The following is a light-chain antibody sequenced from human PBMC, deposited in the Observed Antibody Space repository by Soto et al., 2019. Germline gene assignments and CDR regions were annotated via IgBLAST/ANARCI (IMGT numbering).Light chain of an antibody. CDR1: QSISSY. Sequence: DIQMTQSPSSLSASVGARVPITCRASQSISSYLNWYQQKPGKAPKLLIYAASSLQSGVPSRFSGSGSETEFTLTISGLQPGDSATYYCQQYNSYPITFGQGTRLEIK. CDR2: AAS. V-gene: IGKV1-39*01. J-gene: IGKJ5*01. CDR3: QQYNSYPIT.